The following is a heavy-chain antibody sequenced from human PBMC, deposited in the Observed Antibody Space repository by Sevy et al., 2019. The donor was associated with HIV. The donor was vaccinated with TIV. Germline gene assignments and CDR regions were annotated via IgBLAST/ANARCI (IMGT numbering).Heavy chain of an antibody. CDR3: TASMKTDVLRYFDWLEEPPFDH. J-gene: IGHJ4*02. CDR2: IRSRVNSYAT. D-gene: IGHD3-9*01. Sequence: GGSLRLSCAASGFTFSGSAMHWVRQAPGKGLEWVARIRSRVNSYATAYAASVRGRFTIAREDSENTAFLEMSSLKTEDTAVYYCTASMKTDVLRYFDWLEEPPFDHWGQGTLVTVSS. V-gene: IGHV3-73*01. CDR1: GFTFSGSA.